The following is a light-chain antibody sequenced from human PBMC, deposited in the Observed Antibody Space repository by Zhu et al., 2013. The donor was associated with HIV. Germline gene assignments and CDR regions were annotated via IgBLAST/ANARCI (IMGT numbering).Light chain of an antibody. CDR1: QTLLHSNGKTY. CDR3: QEYNKWPFT. V-gene: IGKV2D-29*01. CDR2: EAS. J-gene: IGKJ3*01. Sequence: DIVMTQTPLSLSVTPGQPASISCKSSQTLLHSNGKTYLYWYLQRPGQPPQLLIYEASNRFSGVPDRFSGSGSGTEFTLTITSLQSEDFAVYYCQEYNKWPFTFGPGTRVDIK.